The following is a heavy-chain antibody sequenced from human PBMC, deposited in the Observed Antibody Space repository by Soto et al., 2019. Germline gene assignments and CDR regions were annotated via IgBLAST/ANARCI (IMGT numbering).Heavy chain of an antibody. CDR3: AREVITGPSGSDY. CDR1: GVTLESRG. Sequence: ASAKASSKASGVTLESRGSSWVRQETRQGLEWMGWISAYHGNTTYAQKHQGRVTMTTDTSTSTAYMELRSLRSDDTAVYSGAREVITGPSGSDYWGQGTLVTVFS. V-gene: IGHV1-18*01. D-gene: IGHD1-20*01. J-gene: IGHJ4*02. CDR2: ISAYHGNT.